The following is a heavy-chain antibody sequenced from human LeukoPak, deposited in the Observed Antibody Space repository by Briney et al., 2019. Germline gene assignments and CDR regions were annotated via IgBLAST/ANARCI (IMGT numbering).Heavy chain of an antibody. CDR3: ARQGERPGISAY. CDR1: GDSISSSSYY. V-gene: IGHV4-39*01. D-gene: IGHD1-26*01. J-gene: IGHJ4*02. CDR2: IFSGST. Sequence: PPETLSLTCIVSGDSISSSSYYWGWVRQPPGKGLEWIGSIFSGSTYYNPSLKSRVTISLNTSKNQLSLNLSSVTAADTAVYYCARQGERPGISAYWGQGTLVTVSS.